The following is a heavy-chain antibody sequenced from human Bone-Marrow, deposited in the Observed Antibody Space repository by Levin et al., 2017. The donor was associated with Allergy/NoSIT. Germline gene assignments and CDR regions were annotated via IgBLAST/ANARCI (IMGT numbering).Heavy chain of an antibody. Sequence: GESLKISCAASKFTVTDYDMNWIRQAPGRGLEWVSYISRSGNNKYYSDSVKGRFTISRDTAKKSLYLQMNSLRDEDTAVYYCAREMLDSSSGGLDLWGQGTMVTVAS. CDR1: KFTVTDYD. V-gene: IGHV3-11*01. J-gene: IGHJ3*01. D-gene: IGHD6-6*01. CDR2: ISRSGNNK. CDR3: AREMLDSSSGGLDL.